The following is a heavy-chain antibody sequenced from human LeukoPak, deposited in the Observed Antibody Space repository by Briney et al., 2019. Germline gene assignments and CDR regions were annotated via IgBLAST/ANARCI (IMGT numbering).Heavy chain of an antibody. J-gene: IGHJ4*02. CDR3: AGEYYYDSSGYWHFDY. D-gene: IGHD3-22*01. CDR2: ISSSSSTI. CDR1: GFTFSSYS. Sequence: GGSLRLSCAASGFTFSSYSMNWVRRAPGKGLEWVSYISSSSSTIYYADSVKGRFTISRDNAKNSLYLQMNSLRDEDTAVYYCAGEYYYDSSGYWHFDYWGQGTLVTVSS. V-gene: IGHV3-48*02.